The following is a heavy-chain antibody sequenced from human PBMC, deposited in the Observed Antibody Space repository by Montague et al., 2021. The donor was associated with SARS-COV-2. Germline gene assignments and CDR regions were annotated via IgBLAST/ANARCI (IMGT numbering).Heavy chain of an antibody. V-gene: IGHV4-34*01. CDR2: ISHSGST. J-gene: IGHJ6*02. CDR1: GGSFSGYY. CDR3: ARFAYRLLLTAPYYGMDV. D-gene: IGHD2-2*01. Sequence: SETLSLTCAVYGGSFSGYYWSWIRQSPGKGLEWIGEISHSGSTNYNPSLKSRVTMSIDTSKNQFSLKLSSVTAADTAVYYCARFAYRLLLTAPYYGMDVWGQGTTVTVSS.